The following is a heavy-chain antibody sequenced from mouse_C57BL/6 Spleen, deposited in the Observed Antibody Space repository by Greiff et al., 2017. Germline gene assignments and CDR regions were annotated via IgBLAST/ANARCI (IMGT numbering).Heavy chain of an antibody. CDR1: GFTFSSYG. D-gene: IGHD2-5*01. V-gene: IGHV5-6*03. CDR3: AREDSNYGFDY. J-gene: IGHJ2*01. Sequence: EVKVEESGGGLVKPGGSLKLSCAASGFTFSSYGMSWVRQTPDKRLEWVATISSGGSYNYYPDSVKGRFTISRDNAKNTLYLQMSRLKSEDTAMYYCAREDSNYGFDYWGQGTTLTVSS. CDR2: ISSGGSYN.